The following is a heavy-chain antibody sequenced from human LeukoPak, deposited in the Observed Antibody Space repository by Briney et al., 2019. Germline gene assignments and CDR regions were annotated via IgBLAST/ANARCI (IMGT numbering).Heavy chain of an antibody. D-gene: IGHD4-23*01. CDR2: IYTSGST. V-gene: IGHV4-4*07. Sequence: SETLSLTCTVSGGSISSYYWSWIRQPAGKGLEWIGRIYTSGSTNYNPSLKSRVTMSVDTSKNQFSLKLSSVTAADTAVYYCARSTYGGRYYYFDYRGQGTLVTVSS. J-gene: IGHJ4*02. CDR3: ARSTYGGRYYYFDY. CDR1: GGSISSYY.